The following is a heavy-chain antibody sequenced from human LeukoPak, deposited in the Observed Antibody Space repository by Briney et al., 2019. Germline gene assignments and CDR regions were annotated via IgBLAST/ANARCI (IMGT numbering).Heavy chain of an antibody. Sequence: SETLSLTCTVSGGSIISSSYNWAWVRQPPGKGLEWIATTFHGGATYYNPSLQSRVAISVDTSKNQFSLKLNSVTAADTAVYYCARHPTGYPNWFDPWGQGTLVSVSS. D-gene: IGHD3-9*01. J-gene: IGHJ5*02. CDR1: GGSIISSSYN. CDR3: ARHPTGYPNWFDP. CDR2: TFHGGAT. V-gene: IGHV4-39*01.